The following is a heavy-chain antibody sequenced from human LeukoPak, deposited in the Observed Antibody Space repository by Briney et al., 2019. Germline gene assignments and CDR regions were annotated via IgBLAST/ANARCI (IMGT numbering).Heavy chain of an antibody. Sequence: GGSLRLSCAASGFTFSSYGMHWVRQAPGKGLEWVAFIRYDGSNKYYADSVKGRFTISRDNSKNTLYLQMNSLRAEDTAVYYCAKDIRYCPNGVCPIDYWGQGTLVTVSS. CDR1: GFTFSSYG. CDR2: IRYDGSNK. V-gene: IGHV3-30*02. D-gene: IGHD2-8*01. CDR3: AKDIRYCPNGVCPIDY. J-gene: IGHJ4*02.